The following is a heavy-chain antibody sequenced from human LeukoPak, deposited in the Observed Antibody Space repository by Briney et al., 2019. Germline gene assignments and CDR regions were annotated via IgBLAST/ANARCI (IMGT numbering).Heavy chain of an antibody. CDR2: ISYDGSNK. Sequence: AGGSLRLSCAASGFTFSSYAMHWVRQAPGKGLEWVAVISYDGSNKYYADSVKGRFTISRDNSKNTLYLQMNSLRAEDTAVYYCAREMTSFDAFDIWGQGTMVTVSS. V-gene: IGHV3-30*04. CDR3: AREMTSFDAFDI. CDR1: GFTFSSYA. J-gene: IGHJ3*02.